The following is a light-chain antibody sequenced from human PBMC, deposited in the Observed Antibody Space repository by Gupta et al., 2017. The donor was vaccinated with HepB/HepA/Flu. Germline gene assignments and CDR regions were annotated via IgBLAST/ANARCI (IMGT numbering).Light chain of an antibody. V-gene: IGKV3-11*01. CDR3: QQRSKWIT. CDR2: DTS. Sequence: EIVLTQSPATLSLSPGERATLSCRASQTVSTYSAWYQQKPGQAPRLLIFDTSNRAIGIPARFSGSGSGTDFTLTISSLEPEDFAVYYCQQRSKWITFGQGTRLEIK. J-gene: IGKJ5*01. CDR1: QTVSTY.